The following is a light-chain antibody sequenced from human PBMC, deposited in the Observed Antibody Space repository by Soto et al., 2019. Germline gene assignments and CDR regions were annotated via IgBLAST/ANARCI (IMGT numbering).Light chain of an antibody. J-gene: IGKJ5*01. CDR2: GAS. V-gene: IGKV3-15*01. Sequence: EIVMTQSPATLSVSPGEGATLSCRASQSVSSSYLAWYQQKPGQAPRLLIYGASTRATGIPARFSGSGSGTEFTLTISSLQSEDFEVYYCQQYNNWPITFGQGTRLEIK. CDR3: QQYNNWPIT. CDR1: QSVSSSY.